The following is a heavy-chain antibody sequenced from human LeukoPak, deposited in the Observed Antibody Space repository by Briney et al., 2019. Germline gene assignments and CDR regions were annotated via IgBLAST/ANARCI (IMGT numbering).Heavy chain of an antibody. CDR2: NSAYNGNT. CDR3: ASVVGATILDY. Sequence: ASVKVSCKASGYTFTSYGISWVRQAPGQGLEWMGWNSAYNGNTKYAQKFQGRVTMTTDTSTSTAYMELRSLRSDDTAVYYCASVVGATILDYWGQGTLVTVSS. CDR1: GYTFTSYG. J-gene: IGHJ4*02. V-gene: IGHV1-18*01. D-gene: IGHD1-26*01.